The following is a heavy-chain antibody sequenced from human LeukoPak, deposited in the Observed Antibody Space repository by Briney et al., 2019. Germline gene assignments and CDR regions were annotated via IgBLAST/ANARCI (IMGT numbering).Heavy chain of an antibody. CDR2: IYYSGST. CDR1: GGSISSSSYY. CDR3: ARREYQLLLWFDP. Sequence: SETLSLTCTVSGGSISSSSYYWGWIRQPPGKGLEWIGSIYYSGSTYYNPSLKSRVTISVDTSKNQFSLKLSSVTAADTAVYYCARREYQLLLWFDPWGQGTLVTVSS. V-gene: IGHV4-39*07. J-gene: IGHJ5*02. D-gene: IGHD2-2*01.